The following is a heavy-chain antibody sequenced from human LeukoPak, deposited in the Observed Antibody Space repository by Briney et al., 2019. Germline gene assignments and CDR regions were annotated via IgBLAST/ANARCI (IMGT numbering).Heavy chain of an antibody. Sequence: PSETLSLTCAVSGYSISSNNWWAWLRQPPGKGLEWIGYIYYSGNTYYNPYNPSLTSRVTMSVDTSKNQFSLKLDSVTEIDTAMYYCARNQAVAANRGAFDIWGQGTMVTVSS. J-gene: IGHJ3*02. D-gene: IGHD6-19*01. CDR3: ARNQAVAANRGAFDI. CDR1: GYSISSNNW. V-gene: IGHV4-28*01. CDR2: IYYSGNT.